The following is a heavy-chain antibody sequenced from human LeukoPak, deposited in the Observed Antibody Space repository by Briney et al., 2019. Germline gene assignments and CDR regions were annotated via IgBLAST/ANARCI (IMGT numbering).Heavy chain of an antibody. V-gene: IGHV3-74*01. J-gene: IGHJ5*02. CDR3: ARGRGEGRGIAMIRGVRAPSYNWFDP. CDR2: ISWNSGSI. Sequence: GGSLRLSCAASGFTFSSYWMHWVRQAPGKGLVWVSRISWNSGSIGYADSVKGRFTISRDNAKSSLYLEMNSLRADDTAVYYCARGRGEGRGIAMIRGVRAPSYNWFDPWGHGTLVTVSS. CDR1: GFTFSSYW. D-gene: IGHD3-10*01.